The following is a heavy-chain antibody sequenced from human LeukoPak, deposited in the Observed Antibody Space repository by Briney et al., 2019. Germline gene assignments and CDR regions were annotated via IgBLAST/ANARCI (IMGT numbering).Heavy chain of an antibody. V-gene: IGHV3-23*01. CDR3: AKGTMDRGVIITPFDY. CDR1: GFTFSSYA. D-gene: IGHD3-10*01. Sequence: PGGSLRLSCAASGFTFSSYAMSWVRQAPGKGLEWVSAISGSGGSTYYADSVKGRFTISRDNSKNTLYLQMNSLRAEDTAVYYCAKGTMDRGVIITPFDYWGQGTLVTVSS. J-gene: IGHJ4*02. CDR2: ISGSGGST.